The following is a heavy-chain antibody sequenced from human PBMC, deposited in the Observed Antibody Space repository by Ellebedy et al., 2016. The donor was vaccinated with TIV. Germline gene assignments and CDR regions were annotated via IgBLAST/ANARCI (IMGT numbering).Heavy chain of an antibody. Sequence: ASVKVSCKISAYIPSDISLQCLRHTPRKGFEWMGAFDPEYGDTIYAEKFQGRVTVTEDTSTNTAYMHLSSLSSDDTAVYYWATPRHWGQGTLVTVSS. V-gene: IGHV1-24*01. CDR3: ATPRH. CDR1: AYIPSDIS. CDR2: FDPEYGDT. J-gene: IGHJ4*02.